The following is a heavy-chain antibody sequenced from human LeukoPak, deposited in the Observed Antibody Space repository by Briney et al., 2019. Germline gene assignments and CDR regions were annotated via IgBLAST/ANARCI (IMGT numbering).Heavy chain of an antibody. D-gene: IGHD3-3*01. J-gene: IGHJ3*02. CDR3: ARKKSGYPFNDAFDI. CDR1: SGSISTSNYY. Sequence: SETLSLTCTVSSGSISTSNYYWGWVRQPPGKALEWIGNIFYTGSTYYSPSLKSRVTISLDTSRNQFSLRLNSVTAADTAVYYCARKKSGYPFNDAFDIWGQGTMVTVSS. CDR2: IFYTGST. V-gene: IGHV4-39*07.